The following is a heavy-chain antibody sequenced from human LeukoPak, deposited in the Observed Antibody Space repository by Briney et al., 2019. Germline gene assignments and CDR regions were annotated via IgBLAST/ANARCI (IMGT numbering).Heavy chain of an antibody. CDR1: GFTFSSYA. Sequence: GGSLRLSCAASGFTFSSYAMSWVRQAPGKGLEWVSAISGSGGSTYYADSVKGRFTISRDNSKNTLCLQMNSLRAEDTAVYYCARVTYEYSSSWTPIPDAFDIWGQGTMVTVSS. CDR3: ARVTYEYSSSWTPIPDAFDI. CDR2: ISGSGGST. J-gene: IGHJ3*02. V-gene: IGHV3-23*01. D-gene: IGHD6-13*01.